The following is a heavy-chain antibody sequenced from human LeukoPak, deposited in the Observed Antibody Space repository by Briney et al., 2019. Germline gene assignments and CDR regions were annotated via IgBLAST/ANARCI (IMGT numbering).Heavy chain of an antibody. Sequence: GGSLRLSCAASGFSLSSYAMSWVRQAPGKGLEWVSAISSSDDGTYHAGSVKGRFTISRDNSKNTLYLQMNSLRAEDTAVYYCARSYDSSGYYHYYYYYMDVWGKGTTVTVSS. V-gene: IGHV3-23*01. CDR2: ISSSDDGT. CDR1: GFSLSSYA. D-gene: IGHD3-22*01. J-gene: IGHJ6*03. CDR3: ARSYDSSGYYHYYYYYMDV.